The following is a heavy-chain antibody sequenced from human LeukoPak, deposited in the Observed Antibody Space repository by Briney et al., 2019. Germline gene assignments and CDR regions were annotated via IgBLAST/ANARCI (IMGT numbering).Heavy chain of an antibody. Sequence: SETLSLTCTVSGGSISSYYWSWIRQPPGKGLEWIGYIYYSGSTNYNPSLKSRVTISVDTSKNQFSLKLSSVTAADTAVYYCARGSRSGSYYKSPFDYWGQGTLVTVSS. CDR1: GGSISSYY. CDR2: IYYSGST. V-gene: IGHV4-59*12. CDR3: ARGSRSGSYYKSPFDY. D-gene: IGHD1-26*01. J-gene: IGHJ4*02.